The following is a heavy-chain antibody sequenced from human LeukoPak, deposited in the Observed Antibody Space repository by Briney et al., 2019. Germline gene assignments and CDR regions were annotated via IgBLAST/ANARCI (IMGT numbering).Heavy chain of an antibody. J-gene: IGHJ6*02. V-gene: IGHV1-18*01. CDR2: ISAYNGNT. Sequence: GASVKVSCKASGYTFTSYGISWVRQAPGQGLEWMGWISAYNGNTNYAQKLQGRVTMTTDTSTSTAYMELRSLRSDDTAVYYCARDTPTGTTEYYYYGMDVWGQGTTVTVSS. CDR3: ARDTPTGTTEYYYYGMDV. CDR1: GYTFTSYG. D-gene: IGHD1-7*01.